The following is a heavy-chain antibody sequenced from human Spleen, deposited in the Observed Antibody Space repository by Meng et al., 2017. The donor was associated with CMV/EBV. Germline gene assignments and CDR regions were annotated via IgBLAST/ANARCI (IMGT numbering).Heavy chain of an antibody. CDR3: ARFENIVVVPAAKWMGWFDP. Sequence: SETLSLTCAVYGGSFSGYYWSWIRQPPGKGLEWIGEINHSGSTNYNPSLKSRVTISVDTSKNQFSLKLSSVTAADTAVYYCARFENIVVVPAAKWMGWFDPWGQGTLVTVSS. V-gene: IGHV4-34*01. J-gene: IGHJ5*02. CDR1: GGSFSGYY. D-gene: IGHD2-2*01. CDR2: INHSGST.